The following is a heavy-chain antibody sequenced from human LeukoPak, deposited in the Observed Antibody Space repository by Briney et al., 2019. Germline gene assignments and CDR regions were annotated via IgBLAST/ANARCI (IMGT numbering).Heavy chain of an antibody. D-gene: IGHD6-13*01. Sequence: PSETLSLTCTVSGGSIRSITYYWGWIRQPPGRGLEWIGFIDYVVGTYYNPSLTSRVSMSVDTSKSQCSLRLSSVTAADRAMYYCARVSYTSSWYDIDYWGQGALVTVSS. CDR1: GGSIRSITYY. CDR2: IDYVVGT. CDR3: ARVSYTSSWYDIDY. J-gene: IGHJ4*02. V-gene: IGHV4-39*07.